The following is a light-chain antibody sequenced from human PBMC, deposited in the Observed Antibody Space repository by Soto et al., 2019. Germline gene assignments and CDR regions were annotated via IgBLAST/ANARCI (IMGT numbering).Light chain of an antibody. J-gene: IGKJ1*01. Sequence: EIVLKQSPVTLYLSPGERATLSCRASQSVSSRYFAWYQQKPGQAPRLLIYAASSRAAGIPDRFSGSGSGTDFSLTISRLEPEDFAVYYCHQYASSRTFGPGTKVE. V-gene: IGKV3-20*01. CDR3: HQYASSRT. CDR1: QSVSSRY. CDR2: AAS.